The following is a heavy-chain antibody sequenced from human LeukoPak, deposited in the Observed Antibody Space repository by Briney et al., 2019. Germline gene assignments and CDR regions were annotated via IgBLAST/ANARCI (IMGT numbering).Heavy chain of an antibody. CDR2: IIPLLNVA. D-gene: IGHD6-19*01. CDR1: GGTFSNYV. J-gene: IGHJ4*02. CDR3: AREKTVANYFDC. Sequence: SVKVSCKASGGTFSNYVISWVRQAPGQGLEWMGRIIPLLNVAIYAQHLQGRVTITADKSASTAYMELSSLRSNDTAIYFCAREKTVANYFDCWGQGTLVTVSS. V-gene: IGHV1-69*04.